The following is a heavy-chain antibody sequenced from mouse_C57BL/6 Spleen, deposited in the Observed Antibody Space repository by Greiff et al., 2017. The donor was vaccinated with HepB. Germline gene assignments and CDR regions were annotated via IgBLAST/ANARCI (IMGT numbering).Heavy chain of an antibody. J-gene: IGHJ1*03. CDR3: TRGRDYYDYDWYFDV. CDR2: ISSGGDYI. D-gene: IGHD2-4*01. Sequence: EVHLVESGEGLVKPGGSLKLSCAASGFTFSSYAMSWVRQTPEKRLEWVAYISSGGDYIYYADTVKGRFTISRDNARNTLYLQMSSLKSEDTAMYYCTRGRDYYDYDWYFDVWGTGTTVTVSS. V-gene: IGHV5-9-1*02. CDR1: GFTFSSYA.